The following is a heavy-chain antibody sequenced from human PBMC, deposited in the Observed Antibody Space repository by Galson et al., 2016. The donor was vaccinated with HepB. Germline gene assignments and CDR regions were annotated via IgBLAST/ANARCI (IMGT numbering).Heavy chain of an antibody. CDR1: GFPFSGYS. CDR2: ISDSGDTT. V-gene: IGHV3-48*02. Sequence: SLRLSCAASGFPFSGYSMSWVRQAPGKGLEWLSYISDSGDTTYYADSVKGRFTISRDNAKNSLFLHMNSLRDDDTAVFYCARDNGLAYFDYWGQGALVTVSS. CDR3: ARDNGLAYFDY. J-gene: IGHJ4*02.